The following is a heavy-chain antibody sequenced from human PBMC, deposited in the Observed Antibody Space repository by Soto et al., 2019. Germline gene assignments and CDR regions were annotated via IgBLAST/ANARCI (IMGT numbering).Heavy chain of an antibody. CDR3: ARRDCSSTSCYKESWSDP. CDR2: ISGSGGST. V-gene: IGHV3-23*01. Sequence: GGSLRLSSAASGFTFSSDAMSWVRQAPGQGLEWVAAISGSGGSTYYADSVKGRFTISRDNSKNTLYLQINRMRDEDTAVYYCARRDCSSTSCYKESWSDPWGPGTLVTVSP. D-gene: IGHD2-2*02. CDR1: GFTFSSDA. J-gene: IGHJ5*02.